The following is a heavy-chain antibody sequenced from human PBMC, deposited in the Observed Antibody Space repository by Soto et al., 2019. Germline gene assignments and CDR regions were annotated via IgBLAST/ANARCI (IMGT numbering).Heavy chain of an antibody. CDR1: GCPFSSYA. CDR2: ISGSGGST. CDR3: AKGTLIVVGSYYFDY. Sequence: GGSLRLSCAASGCPFSSYAMSWVRQAKGKGLEWVSAISGSGGSTYYADSVKGRFTISRDNSKNTLYLQMNSLRAEDTAVYYCAKGTLIVVGSYYFDYWGQGTLVTVSS. J-gene: IGHJ4*02. D-gene: IGHD2-15*01. V-gene: IGHV3-23*01.